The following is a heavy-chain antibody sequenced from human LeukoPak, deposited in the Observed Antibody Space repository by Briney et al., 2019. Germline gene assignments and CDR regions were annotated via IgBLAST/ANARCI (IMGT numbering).Heavy chain of an antibody. CDR3: VQGGHFDF. Sequence: GGSLRLSCAASGFSFSVFWMTWGRQAPEKRPEWVANINEGGSSTYYVDSVRGRFTISRDNGKNLLFLEMNSLRADDTAVYFCVQGGHFDFWGQGAPVTVSS. J-gene: IGHJ4*02. CDR2: INEGGSST. V-gene: IGHV3-7*01. CDR1: GFSFSVFW. D-gene: IGHD3-16*01.